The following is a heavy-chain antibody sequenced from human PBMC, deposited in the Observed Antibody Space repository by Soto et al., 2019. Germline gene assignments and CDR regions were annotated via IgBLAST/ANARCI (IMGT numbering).Heavy chain of an antibody. CDR3: ARDSGYGSGTSVNHRLDY. V-gene: IGHV3-48*03. D-gene: IGHD3-10*01. CDR2: IHTSGGTI. Sequence: GGSLRLSCVASGFTFSSYEMMWVRQAPGKGLEWVSFIHTSGGTIYYADSVKGRFSISRDNAQNSLYLQMNSLRAEDTALYYCARDSGYGSGTSVNHRLDYWGHGTLVTVSS. J-gene: IGHJ4*01. CDR1: GFTFSSYE.